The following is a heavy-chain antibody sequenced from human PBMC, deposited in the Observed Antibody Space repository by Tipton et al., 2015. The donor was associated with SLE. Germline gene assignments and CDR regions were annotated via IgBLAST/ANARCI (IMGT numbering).Heavy chain of an antibody. Sequence: LRLSCAVYGGSFSGYYWSWIRQPPGKGLEWIGYIYYSGSTNYNPSLKSRVTISVDTSKKQFSLKLNSVTAADTAVYYCARCSGYYGMDVWGHGTTVTVSS. D-gene: IGHD2-15*01. CDR2: IYYSGST. J-gene: IGHJ6*02. CDR3: ARCSGYYGMDV. CDR1: GGSFSGYY. V-gene: IGHV4-59*01.